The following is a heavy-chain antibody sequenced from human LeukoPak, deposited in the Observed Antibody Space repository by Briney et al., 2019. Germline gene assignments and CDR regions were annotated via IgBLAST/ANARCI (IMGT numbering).Heavy chain of an antibody. J-gene: IGHJ4*02. CDR1: GVSISSSNSY. Sequence: SETLSLTCTVSGVSISSSNSYWGWIRQPPGKGLEWIGSIYYSGNTYYNASLKSRVTISIDTSKNQISLRLTSVTATDTAMYYCARQTGSGLFTLPGGQGTLVTVSS. CDR2: IYYSGNT. V-gene: IGHV4-39*01. D-gene: IGHD3/OR15-3a*01. CDR3: ARQTGSGLFTLP.